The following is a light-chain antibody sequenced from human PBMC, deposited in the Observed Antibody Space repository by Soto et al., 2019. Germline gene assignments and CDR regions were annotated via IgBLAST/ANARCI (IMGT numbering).Light chain of an antibody. J-gene: IGKJ4*01. CDR1: QSVNSRY. CDR3: RQYVSSPLT. Sequence: EIVLTQSPGTLYLSPGERATLSCRASQSVNSRYLAWYQQKPGQAPNLLIYGTSSRATGIPDRFSGSGSGTDFTLTISRLEPEDFAVYYCRQYVSSPLTFGGGTKVEIK. V-gene: IGKV3-20*01. CDR2: GTS.